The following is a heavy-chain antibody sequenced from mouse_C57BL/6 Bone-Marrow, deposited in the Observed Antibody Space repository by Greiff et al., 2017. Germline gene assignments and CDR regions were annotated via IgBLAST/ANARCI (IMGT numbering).Heavy chain of an antibody. CDR1: GYTFTSYW. CDR3: APYYGSSYWYFDV. D-gene: IGHD1-1*01. V-gene: IGHV1-69*01. J-gene: IGHJ1*03. Sequence: QVQLQQPGAELVMPGASVKLSCKASGYTFTSYWMHWVKQRPGQGLEWIGEIDPSDSYTNYNQKFKGKYTLTVDKSSSTAYMQLSSLTSEDSAVYYCAPYYGSSYWYFDVWGTGTTGTVSS. CDR2: IDPSDSYT.